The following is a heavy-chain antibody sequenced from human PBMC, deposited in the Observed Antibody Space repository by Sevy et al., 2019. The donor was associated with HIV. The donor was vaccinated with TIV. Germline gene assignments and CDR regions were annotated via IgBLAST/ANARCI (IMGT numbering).Heavy chain of an antibody. D-gene: IGHD2-2*01. CDR3: ARNPPYCSSTSCHFDY. J-gene: IGHJ4*02. V-gene: IGHV6-1*01. Sequence: SQTLSLTCAISGDSVSSNSAAWNWIRQSPSRGLEWLGRTYYRSKCYNDYAVSVKSRLTINPDTSKNQFSLQLNSVTPEDTAVYYCARNPPYCSSTSCHFDYWGQGTLVTVSS. CDR2: TYYRSKCYN. CDR1: GDSVSSNSAA.